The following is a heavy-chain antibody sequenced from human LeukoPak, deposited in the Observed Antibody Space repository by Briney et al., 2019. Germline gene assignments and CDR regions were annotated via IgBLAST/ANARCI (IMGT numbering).Heavy chain of an antibody. J-gene: IGHJ4*02. CDR1: GFTFSSYA. CDR3: AKRHSGSSWFPVDY. Sequence: GGSLRLSCAASGFTFSSYAMSWVRQAPGKGLEWVSAISGSGGSTYYADSVKGRFTISRDNSKSTLYLQMDSLRAEDSAVYYCAKRHSGSSWFPVDYWGQGTLVTVSS. CDR2: ISGSGGST. V-gene: IGHV3-23*01. D-gene: IGHD6-13*01.